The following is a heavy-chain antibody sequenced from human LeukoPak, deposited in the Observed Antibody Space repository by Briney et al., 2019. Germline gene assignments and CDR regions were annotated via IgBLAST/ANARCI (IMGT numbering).Heavy chain of an antibody. D-gene: IGHD2-2*01. CDR2: IWFDGNSK. Sequence: PGGSLRLSCAASGFTFSSYVMHWVRQAPGKGLEWVTIIWFDGNSKYYADSVKGRFTISRDNSKNTLYLQMNSLRAEDTAVYYCASARPTSGWTAFDIWGQGTMVTVSS. J-gene: IGHJ3*02. CDR3: ASARPTSGWTAFDI. V-gene: IGHV3-33*01. CDR1: GFTFSSYV.